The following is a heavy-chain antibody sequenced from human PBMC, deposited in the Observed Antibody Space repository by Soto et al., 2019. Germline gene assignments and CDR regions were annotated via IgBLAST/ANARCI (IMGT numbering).Heavy chain of an antibody. J-gene: IGHJ4*02. Sequence: LSLTCTVSGGSISSYYWSWIRQPPGKGLEWIGSIYYSGSTYYNPSLKSRVTISVDTSKNQFSLKLSSVTAADTAVYYCARPSGSYLYYFDYWGQGTLVTVSS. CDR3: ARPSGSYLYYFDY. V-gene: IGHV4-59*05. D-gene: IGHD1-26*01. CDR2: IYYSGST. CDR1: GGSISSYY.